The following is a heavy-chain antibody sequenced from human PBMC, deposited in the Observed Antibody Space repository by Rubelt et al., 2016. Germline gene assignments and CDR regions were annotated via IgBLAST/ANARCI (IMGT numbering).Heavy chain of an antibody. D-gene: IGHD1-1*01. V-gene: IGHV1-8*01. CDR3: ARVWTFKTREYYYYYGMDV. J-gene: IGHJ6*02. Sequence: QVQLVQSGAEVKKPGASVKVSCKASGYTFTSYDINWVRQATGQGLERMGWMNPNSCNTNYAQKLQGRVTMTTDTSTSKSQLGLRGLRPDETAVYYCARVWTFKTREYYYYYGMDVWGQGTGVTVSS. CDR1: GYTFTSYD. CDR2: MNPNSCNT.